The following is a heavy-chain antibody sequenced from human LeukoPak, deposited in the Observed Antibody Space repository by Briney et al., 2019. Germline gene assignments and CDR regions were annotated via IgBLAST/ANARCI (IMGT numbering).Heavy chain of an antibody. D-gene: IGHD2-2*01. CDR2: IYYSGST. V-gene: IGHV4-59*01. J-gene: IGHJ2*01. CDR3: ARGETAASTIWSFDP. CDR1: GGSINGYY. Sequence: SETLSLTCTVSGGSINGYYWSWIRQPPGKGLEWIGYIYYSGSTKYNPSLQSRVTISVDTSKNQFSLKLNSVTAADTAVYYCARGETAASTIWSFDPWGRGALVTVPS.